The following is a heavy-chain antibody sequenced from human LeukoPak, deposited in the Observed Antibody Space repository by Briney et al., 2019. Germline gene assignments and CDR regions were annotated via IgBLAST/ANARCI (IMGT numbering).Heavy chain of an antibody. CDR3: AKDRRSYGEKYFDY. CDR1: GFTFSIYS. Sequence: PGGSLRLSCAASGFTFSIYSMNWVRQAPGKGLEWVSYISSSSSIYYADSVKGRFTISRDNDKNSLYLQLNSLRAEDTAVYYCAKDRRSYGEKYFDYWGQGTLVTVSS. D-gene: IGHD5-18*01. J-gene: IGHJ4*02. V-gene: IGHV3-48*04. CDR2: ISSSSSI.